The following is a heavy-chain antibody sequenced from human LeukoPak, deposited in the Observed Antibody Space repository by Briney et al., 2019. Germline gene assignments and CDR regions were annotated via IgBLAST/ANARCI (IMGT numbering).Heavy chain of an antibody. V-gene: IGHV4-59*08. J-gene: IGHJ6*02. Sequence: SETLSLTCAMSGGSISSYYWSCIRPPPATALERLGYIYYSASTNYNPSLKSRVTISVDTSKNQFSLKLSSVTAADTAVYYCARLNSSSWYYLPRYYYYGMDVWGQGTTVTVSS. CDR1: GGSISSYY. D-gene: IGHD6-13*01. CDR2: IYYSAST. CDR3: ARLNSSSWYYLPRYYYYGMDV.